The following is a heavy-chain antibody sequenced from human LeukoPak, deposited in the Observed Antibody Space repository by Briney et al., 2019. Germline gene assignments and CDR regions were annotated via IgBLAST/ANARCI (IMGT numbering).Heavy chain of an antibody. V-gene: IGHV1-69*01. D-gene: IGHD2-2*01. J-gene: IGHJ4*02. CDR2: IIPIFGTV. Sequence: SVKVSCKASGGTFSSYAISWVRQAPGQGLEWMGGIIPIFGTVNYAQKFQGRVTITADESTSTAYMELSSLRSEDTAVYYCARGPPVVPAARLFDYWGQGTLVTVSS. CDR3: ARGPPVVPAARLFDY. CDR1: GGTFSSYA.